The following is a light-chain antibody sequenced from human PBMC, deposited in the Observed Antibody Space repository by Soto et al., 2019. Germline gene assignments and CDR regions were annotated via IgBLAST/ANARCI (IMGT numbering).Light chain of an antibody. CDR1: QSVSRF. CDR3: QHRFTWPLT. CDR2: RVS. J-gene: IGKJ4*01. V-gene: IGKV3-11*01. Sequence: ETVLTQSPATLSLSPGDSATLSCRASQSVSRFFAWYQQKPGQAPRLLFYRVSNRATGVPPRFSASGSGTDFTLSISSLEPEDFAVYYCQHRFTWPLTVGGGTKVEIK.